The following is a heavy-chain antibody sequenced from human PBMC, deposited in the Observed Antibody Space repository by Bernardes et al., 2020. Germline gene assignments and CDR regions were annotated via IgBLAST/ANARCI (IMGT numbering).Heavy chain of an antibody. J-gene: IGHJ5*02. CDR1: AGSISCSCYY. V-gene: IGHV4-39*01. CDR3: ARQPYDYVWRSYRDPTSWYDP. CDR2: NFYSRST. D-gene: IGHD3-16*02. Sequence: SQTLSPTCIVSAGSISCSCYYWGWILQPPGSGLELFGINFYSRSTYYNPSHKRRVTISVHTSKNQFSLTLSCVTAAGTTVYYCARQPYDYVWRSYRDPTSWYDPWSQGNVVTVSS.